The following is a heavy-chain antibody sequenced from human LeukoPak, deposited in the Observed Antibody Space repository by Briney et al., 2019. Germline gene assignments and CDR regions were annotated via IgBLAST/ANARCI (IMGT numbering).Heavy chain of an antibody. Sequence: SETLSLTCTVSGGSISSYYWSWIRQPPGKGLEWIGYIYYSGSTNYNPSLKSRVTISVDTSKNQFSLKLSSVTAADTAVYYCARLYYYGSGSSDWGQGTLVTVSS. CDR2: IYYSGST. J-gene: IGHJ4*02. V-gene: IGHV4-59*12. D-gene: IGHD3-10*01. CDR3: ARLYYYGSGSSD. CDR1: GGSISSYY.